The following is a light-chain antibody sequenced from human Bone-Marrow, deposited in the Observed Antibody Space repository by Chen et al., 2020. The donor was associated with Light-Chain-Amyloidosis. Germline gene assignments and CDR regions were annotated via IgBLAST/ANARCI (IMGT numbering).Light chain of an antibody. CDR2: GNS. Sequence: QSVLTQPPSVSGAPGQRVTISCTGSSSNIGAGYDVHWYQQLPGTAPKLLIYGNSNRPSGVPDRFSGSKSGTSASLAITGLQAADEADYYCQSYDSSLSGSVFGGVTKLTVL. J-gene: IGLJ3*02. V-gene: IGLV1-40*01. CDR1: SSNIGAGYD. CDR3: QSYDSSLSGSV.